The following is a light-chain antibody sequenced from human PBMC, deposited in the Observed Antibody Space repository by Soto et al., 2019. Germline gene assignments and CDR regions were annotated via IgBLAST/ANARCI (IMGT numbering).Light chain of an antibody. J-gene: IGKJ5*01. CDR2: GAS. V-gene: IGKV3-15*01. CDR3: QQYNNWPIA. Sequence: EIVMTQSPATLSVSPGERATLSCRASQSVGSDLAWYQQKPGQVPKLLIYGASTRATGIPARFSGSGSGTEFTLTISSLQSEDFAVYYCQQYNNWPIAFGQGTRLEIK. CDR1: QSVGSD.